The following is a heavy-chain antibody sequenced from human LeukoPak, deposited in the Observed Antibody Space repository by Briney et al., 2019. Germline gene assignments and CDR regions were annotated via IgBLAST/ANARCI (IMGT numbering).Heavy chain of an antibody. V-gene: IGHV4-59*12. D-gene: IGHD2-2*01. CDR1: GGSISSYY. J-gene: IGHJ6*03. CDR3: ARGQIVVVPAYYYYYYMDV. CDR2: IYYSGST. Sequence: PSETLSLTCTVSGGSISSYYWSWIRQPPGKGLEWIGYIYYSGSTNYNPSLKSRVTMSVDTSKNQFSLKLSSVTAADTAVYYCARGQIVVVPAYYYYYYMDVWGKGTTVTVSS.